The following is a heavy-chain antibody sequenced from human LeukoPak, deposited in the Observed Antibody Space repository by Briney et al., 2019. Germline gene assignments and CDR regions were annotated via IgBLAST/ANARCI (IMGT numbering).Heavy chain of an antibody. CDR1: GFTFSSYS. CDR2: ISSSSSYI. CDR3: AKFRVAGLGDAFDI. D-gene: IGHD6-19*01. Sequence: PGGSLRLSCAASGFTFSSYSMNWVRQAPGKGLEWVSSISSSSSYIYYADSVKGRFTISRDNAKNSLYLQMNSLRAEDTAVYYCAKFRVAGLGDAFDIWGQGTMVTVSS. J-gene: IGHJ3*02. V-gene: IGHV3-21*04.